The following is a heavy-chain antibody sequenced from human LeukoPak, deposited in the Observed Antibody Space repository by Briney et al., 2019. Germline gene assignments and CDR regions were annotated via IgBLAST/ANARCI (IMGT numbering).Heavy chain of an antibody. D-gene: IGHD6-13*01. CDR1: GGTFSSYA. CDR2: IIPIFGTA. J-gene: IGHJ4*02. V-gene: IGHV1-69*05. Sequence: SVKVSCKASGGTFSSYAISWVRQAPGQGLEWMGGIIPIFGTANYAQKFQGRVTITTDESTSTAYMELSSLRSEDTAVYYCARAHPLNSCSNHAYYFDYWGQGTLVTVSS. CDR3: ARAHPLNSCSNHAYYFDY.